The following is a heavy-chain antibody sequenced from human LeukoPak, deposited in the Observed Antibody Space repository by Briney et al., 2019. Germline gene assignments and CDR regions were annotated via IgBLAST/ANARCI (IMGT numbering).Heavy chain of an antibody. CDR1: GYSFTSYW. D-gene: IGHD2-2*01. V-gene: IGHV5-10-1*01. CDR2: IDPSDSYT. J-gene: IGHJ2*01. Sequence: RSGESLKISCKGSGYSFTSYWISWVRQMPGKGLEWMGRIDPSDSYTNYSPSFQGHVTISADKSISTAYLQWSSLKASDTAMYYCARQYCSSTSCPDYWYFDLWGRGTLVTVSS. CDR3: ARQYCSSTSCPDYWYFDL.